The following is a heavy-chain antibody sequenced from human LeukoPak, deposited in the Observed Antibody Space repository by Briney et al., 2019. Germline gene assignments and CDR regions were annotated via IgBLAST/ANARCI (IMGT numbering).Heavy chain of an antibody. CDR1: GFTFTSSA. V-gene: IGHV1-58*01. D-gene: IGHD3-10*01. Sequence: SVKVSCKASGFTFTSSAVQWVRQARGQRPEWIGWIVVGSGNTNYAQKFQERVTITRDMSTSTAYMELSSLRSEDTAVYYCATAGSYSAFDIWGQGTMVTVSS. CDR3: ATAGSYSAFDI. CDR2: IVVGSGNT. J-gene: IGHJ3*02.